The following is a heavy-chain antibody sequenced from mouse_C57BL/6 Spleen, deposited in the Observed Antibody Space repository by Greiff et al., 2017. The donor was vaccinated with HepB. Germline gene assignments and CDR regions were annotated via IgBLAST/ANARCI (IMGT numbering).Heavy chain of an antibody. J-gene: IGHJ3*01. CDR1: GYTFTSYW. CDR2: IDPSDSYT. V-gene: IGHV1-50*01. CDR3: ARCSYYGSSEAY. D-gene: IGHD1-1*01. Sequence: VQLQQSGAELVKPGASVKLSCKASGYTFTSYWMQWVKQRPGQGLEWIGEIDPSDSYTNYNQKFQGKATLTVDTSSSTAYMQLSSLTSEDSAVYYCARCSYYGSSEAYWGQGTLVTVSA.